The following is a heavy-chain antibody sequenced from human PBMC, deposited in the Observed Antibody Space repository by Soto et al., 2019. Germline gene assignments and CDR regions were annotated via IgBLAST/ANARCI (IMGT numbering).Heavy chain of an antibody. Sequence: EVQLVESGGGLVQPGGSLRLSCAASGFTFSDYWMHWVRQVPGKGLVWVSRINSDGSSTSYADSVKGRFTISRDNAKNTLDLQMNSLRAEDTAVYYCTTTYSLAVGGTYAFDIWGQGTMVTVSS. CDR2: INSDGSST. CDR1: GFTFSDYW. CDR3: TTTYSLAVGGTYAFDI. D-gene: IGHD6-19*01. V-gene: IGHV3-74*01. J-gene: IGHJ3*02.